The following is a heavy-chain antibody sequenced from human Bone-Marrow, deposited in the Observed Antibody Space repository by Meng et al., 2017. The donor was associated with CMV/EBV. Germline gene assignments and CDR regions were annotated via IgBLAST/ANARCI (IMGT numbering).Heavy chain of an antibody. CDR1: GFTFSSYS. CDR3: ARDGQLVDYYYYGMDV. CDR2: IKQDGSEK. V-gene: IGHV3-7*01. Sequence: GESLKISCAASGFTFSSYSMNWVRQAPGKGLEWVANIKQDGSEKYYVDSVKGRFTISRDNSKNTLYLQMNSLRAEDTAVYYCARDGQLVDYYYYGMDVWGQGTTVTVSS. J-gene: IGHJ6*02. D-gene: IGHD6-13*01.